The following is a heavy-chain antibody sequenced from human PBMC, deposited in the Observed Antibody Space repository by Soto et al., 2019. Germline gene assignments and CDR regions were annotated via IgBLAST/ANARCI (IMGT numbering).Heavy chain of an antibody. CDR1: GFSLSNARMG. CDR2: IFSNDEK. D-gene: IGHD3-3*01. J-gene: IGHJ4*02. V-gene: IGHV2-26*01. Sequence: SGPTLVNPTETLTLTCTVSGFSLSNARMGVSWIRQPPGKALEWLAHIFSNDEKSYSTSLKSRLTISKDTSKSQVVLTMTNMDPVDTATYYCARRYYDFWSGYDYFDYWGQGTLVTVSS. CDR3: ARRYYDFWSGYDYFDY.